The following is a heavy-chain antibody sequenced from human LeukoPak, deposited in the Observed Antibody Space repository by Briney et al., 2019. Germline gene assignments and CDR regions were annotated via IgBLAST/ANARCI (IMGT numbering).Heavy chain of an antibody. J-gene: IGHJ4*02. Sequence: SETLSLTCTVSGVSMSAYQWSWVRQSPEKGLEWIGRINTKGETSYDPSLKSRVTTSVDTSKSQFSLRLTSVTAADTAVYYCATSNDAKIAPFDHWGQGAPVTVSS. V-gene: IGHV4-4*09. CDR2: INTKGET. CDR1: GVSMSAYQ. CDR3: ATSNDAKIAPFDH. D-gene: IGHD2-21*01.